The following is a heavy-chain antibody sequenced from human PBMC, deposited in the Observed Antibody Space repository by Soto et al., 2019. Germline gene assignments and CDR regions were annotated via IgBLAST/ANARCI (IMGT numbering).Heavy chain of an antibody. Sequence: SETLSLTCTVSGGSIGSGDYYWSWIRQPPGKGLEWIGYIYYSGSTYYNPSLKSRVTISVDTSKNQFSLKLSSVTAADTAVYYCARESTTVTYGMDVWGQGTTVTVSS. V-gene: IGHV4-30-4*01. CDR1: GGSIGSGDYY. D-gene: IGHD4-17*01. CDR3: ARESTTVTYGMDV. CDR2: IYYSGST. J-gene: IGHJ6*02.